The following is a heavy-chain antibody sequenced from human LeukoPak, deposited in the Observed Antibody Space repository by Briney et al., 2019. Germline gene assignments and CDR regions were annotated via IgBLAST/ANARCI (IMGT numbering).Heavy chain of an antibody. D-gene: IGHD5-18*01. V-gene: IGHV4-31*03. Sequence: SETLSLTCTVSGGSISSGGYYWSWIRQHPGKGLEWIGYIYYSGSTYYNLSLKSRVTISVDTSKNQFSLKLSSVTAADTAVYYCARDGGGYSYGGFDYWGQGTLVTVSS. CDR2: IYYSGST. CDR1: GGSISSGGYY. J-gene: IGHJ4*02. CDR3: ARDGGGYSYGGFDY.